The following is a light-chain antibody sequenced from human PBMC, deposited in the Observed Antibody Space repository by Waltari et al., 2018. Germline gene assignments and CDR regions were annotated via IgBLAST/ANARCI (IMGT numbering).Light chain of an antibody. V-gene: IGKV1-5*03. Sequence: DIQMTQSPSTLSASVGDRVTITCRASQSISSWLAWYQQKPGKAPERLIYKASSLERGVPSRFSGSGSGTEFTLTISSLQPDDFATYYCQQYNSYPLTFGPGTKLDIK. CDR2: KAS. CDR1: QSISSW. J-gene: IGKJ3*01. CDR3: QQYNSYPLT.